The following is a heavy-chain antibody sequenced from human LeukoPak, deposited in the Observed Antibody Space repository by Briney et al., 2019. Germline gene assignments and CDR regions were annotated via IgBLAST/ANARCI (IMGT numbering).Heavy chain of an antibody. CDR1: GFTFSSYE. Sequence: GGSLRLSCVASGFTFSSYEMNWVRQAPGKGLEWVSYISSSGSTIYYADSVKGRFTISRDNAKNSLYLQMNSLRAEDTAVYYCARDRGYSYGLDYWGQGTLVTVSS. D-gene: IGHD5-18*01. CDR3: ARDRGYSYGLDY. V-gene: IGHV3-48*03. J-gene: IGHJ4*02. CDR2: ISSSGSTI.